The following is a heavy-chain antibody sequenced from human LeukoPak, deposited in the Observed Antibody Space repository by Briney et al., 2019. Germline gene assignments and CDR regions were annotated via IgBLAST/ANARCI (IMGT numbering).Heavy chain of an antibody. J-gene: IGHJ6*03. CDR1: GGSFSGYY. V-gene: IGHV4-59*08. CDR3: ARGPSTSSHYYYYMDV. D-gene: IGHD2-2*01. Sequence: SETLSLTCGVYGGSFSGYYWSWIRQPPGKGLEWIGYIYYSGSTNYNPSLKSRVTISVDTSKTQFSLKPSSVTAADTAVYYCARGPSTSSHYYYYMDVWGKGTTVTVSS. CDR2: IYYSGST.